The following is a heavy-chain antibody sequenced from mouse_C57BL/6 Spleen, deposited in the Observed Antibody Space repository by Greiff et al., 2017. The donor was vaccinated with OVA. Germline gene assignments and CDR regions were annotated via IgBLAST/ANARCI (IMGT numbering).Heavy chain of an antibody. J-gene: IGHJ2*01. CDR1: GFTFSDYG. Sequence: EVMLVESGGGLVKPGGSLKLSCAASGFTFSDYGMHWVRQAPEKGLEWVAYISSGSSTIYYADKVKGRFTISRDNAKNTLFLQMTSLRSEDTAMYYCASLYFDYWGQGTTLTVSS. CDR3: ASLYFDY. D-gene: IGHD6-2*01. V-gene: IGHV5-17*01. CDR2: ISSGSSTI.